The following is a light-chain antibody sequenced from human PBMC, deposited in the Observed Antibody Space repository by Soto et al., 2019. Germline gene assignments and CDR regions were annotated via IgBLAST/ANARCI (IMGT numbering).Light chain of an antibody. V-gene: IGKV1-27*01. CDR3: QKHNSAPYT. CDR2: AAS. J-gene: IGKJ2*01. Sequence: DIQMTQSPSSLSASVGDRVTITCRASQGISKYLAWYQQKPGKVPKLLIYAASTLQSGVPSRFSGSGSGTDFTLTISSLQPEDVATYYCQKHNSAPYTFGQGTKLEIK. CDR1: QGISKY.